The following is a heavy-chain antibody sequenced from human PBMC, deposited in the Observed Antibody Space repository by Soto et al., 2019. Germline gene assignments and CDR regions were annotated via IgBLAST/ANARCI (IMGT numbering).Heavy chain of an antibody. V-gene: IGHV1-58*02. CDR1: GFTFTSSA. CDR2: IVVGSGNT. CDR3: AASVVAATLSYYMDV. D-gene: IGHD2-15*01. J-gene: IGHJ6*03. Sequence: SVKVSCKASGFTFTSSAMQWVRQARGQRLEWIGWIVVGSGNTNYAQKFQERVTITRDMSTSTAYMELSSLRSEDTAVYYCAASVVAATLSYYMDVWGKGTTVTVSS.